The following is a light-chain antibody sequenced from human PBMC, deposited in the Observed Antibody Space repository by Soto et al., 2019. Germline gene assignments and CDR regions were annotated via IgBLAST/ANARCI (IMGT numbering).Light chain of an antibody. J-gene: IGKJ5*01. CDR1: QSIGSY. Sequence: EVVLTQSPATLSLSLGERATLSCRASQSIGSYLAWYQQKPGQAPRLLVYDASNRATDIPARFSGSGSGTDFTLTISSLEPEDFAVYYCQQRSNWSFGQGTRPEIK. V-gene: IGKV3-11*01. CDR3: QQRSNWS. CDR2: DAS.